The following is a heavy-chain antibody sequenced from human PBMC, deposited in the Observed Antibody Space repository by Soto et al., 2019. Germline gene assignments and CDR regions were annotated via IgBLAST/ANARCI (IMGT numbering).Heavy chain of an antibody. CDR1: GFSLSTSGVG. Sequence: SGPTLVKPTQTLTLTCTFSGFSLSTSGVGVGWIRQPPGKALEWLTLIYWDDDKRYSPSLKSRLTITKDTSKNQVVLTMTNMDPVDTATYYCAHSLGGAAAGSELGLFDYWGQGTLVTVSS. CDR3: AHSLGGAAAGSELGLFDY. V-gene: IGHV2-5*02. J-gene: IGHJ4*02. CDR2: IYWDDDK. D-gene: IGHD6-13*01.